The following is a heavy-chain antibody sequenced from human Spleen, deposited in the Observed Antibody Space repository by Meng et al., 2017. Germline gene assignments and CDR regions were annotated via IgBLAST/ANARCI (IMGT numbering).Heavy chain of an antibody. Sequence: QVQLVQSGAEVKTPGASVKVSCKASGYTFTAYYMHWVRQASGQGLQWMGWINPNSGGTNYAQRFQDRVTMTRDTSISTAYMELSRLRSDDTAMYYCTRDRWFGNNWFDPWGQGTLVTVSS. CDR1: GYTFTAYY. J-gene: IGHJ5*02. D-gene: IGHD3-10*01. V-gene: IGHV1-2*02. CDR2: INPNSGGT. CDR3: TRDRWFGNNWFDP.